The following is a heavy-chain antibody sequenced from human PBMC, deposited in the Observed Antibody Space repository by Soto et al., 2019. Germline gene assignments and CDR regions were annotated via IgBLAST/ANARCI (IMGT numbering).Heavy chain of an antibody. D-gene: IGHD6-13*01. CDR1: GFTFSSYA. J-gene: IGHJ6*02. CDR2: ISYDGSNK. Sequence: QVQLVESGGGVVQPGRSLRLSCAASGFTFSSYAMHWVRQAPGKGLEWVAVISYDGSNKYYADSVKGRFTISRDNSKNTLYLQMNSLRAEDTAVYYCARLISAADGMDVWGQGTTVTVSS. CDR3: ARLISAADGMDV. V-gene: IGHV3-30-3*01.